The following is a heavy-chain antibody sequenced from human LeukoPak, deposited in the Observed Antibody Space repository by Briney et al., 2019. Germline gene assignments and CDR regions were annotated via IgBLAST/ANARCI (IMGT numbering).Heavy chain of an antibody. CDR3: ARGGITIFGVVTYYYYMDV. Sequence: SETLSLTCTVSGGSISSGSYYWSWIRQPAGKGLEWIGRIYTSGSTNYNPSLKSRVTISVDTSKNQFSLKLSSVTAADTAVYYCARGGITIFGVVTYYYYMDVWGKGTTVTVSS. J-gene: IGHJ6*03. V-gene: IGHV4-61*02. CDR1: GGSISSGSYY. CDR2: IYTSGST. D-gene: IGHD3-3*01.